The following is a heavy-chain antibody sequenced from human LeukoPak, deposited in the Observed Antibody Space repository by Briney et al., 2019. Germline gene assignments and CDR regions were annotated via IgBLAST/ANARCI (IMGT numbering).Heavy chain of an antibody. CDR3: ARYSPLGTED. V-gene: IGHV1-2*02. J-gene: IGHJ4*02. CDR2: INPNSGGT. D-gene: IGHD2-21*01. CDR1: GYTFTAYY. Sequence: ASVKVSCKASGYTFTAYYMHWVRQAPGQGLEWMGWINPNSGGTNYAQKFQGRVTMTRDTSISTAYMELSSLRSDDTAVYYCARYSPLGTEDWGQGTLVTVSS.